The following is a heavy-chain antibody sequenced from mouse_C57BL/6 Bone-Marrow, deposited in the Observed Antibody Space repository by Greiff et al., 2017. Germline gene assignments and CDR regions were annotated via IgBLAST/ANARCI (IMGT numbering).Heavy chain of an antibody. CDR3: ARTRPHDGSSQYYFDY. CDR1: GYTFTSYG. Sequence: QVQLQQSGAELARPGASVKLSCKASGYTFTSYGISWVKQRTGQGLEWIGELHPRSGNTYYNEKFKGKATLTADKSSSTAYMELRSLTSEDSAVYFCARTRPHDGSSQYYFDYWGQGTTLTVSS. J-gene: IGHJ2*01. D-gene: IGHD1-1*01. CDR2: LHPRSGNT. V-gene: IGHV1-81*01.